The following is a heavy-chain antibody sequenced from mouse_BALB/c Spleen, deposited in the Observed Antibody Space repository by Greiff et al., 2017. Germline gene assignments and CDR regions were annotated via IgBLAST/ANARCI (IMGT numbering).Heavy chain of an antibody. CDR1: GYTFTSYW. CDR3: ASQETSYSPMDY. V-gene: IGHV1S132*01. Sequence: VQLQQSGAELVKPGASVKLSCKTSGYTFTSYWIQWVKQRPGQGLGWIGEIFPGTGTTYYNEKFKGKATLTIDTSSSTAYMQLSSLTSEDSAVYFCASQETSYSPMDYWGQGTSVTVSS. J-gene: IGHJ4*01. D-gene: IGHD2-10*01. CDR2: IFPGTGTT.